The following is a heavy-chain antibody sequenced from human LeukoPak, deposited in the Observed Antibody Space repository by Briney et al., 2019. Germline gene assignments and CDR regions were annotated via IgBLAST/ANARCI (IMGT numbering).Heavy chain of an antibody. Sequence: SETLSLTCTVSGGSISNYYWSWIRQPPGKGLEWIGEINHSGSTNYNPSLKSRVTISVDTSKNQFSLKLSSVTAADTAVYYCARAPRDYYDSSGYWDYWGQGTLVTVSS. V-gene: IGHV4-34*01. J-gene: IGHJ4*02. D-gene: IGHD3-22*01. CDR1: GGSISNYY. CDR2: INHSGST. CDR3: ARAPRDYYDSSGYWDY.